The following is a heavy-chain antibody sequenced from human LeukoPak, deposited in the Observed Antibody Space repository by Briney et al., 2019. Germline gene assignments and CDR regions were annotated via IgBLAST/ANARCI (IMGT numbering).Heavy chain of an antibody. CDR2: INHSGST. CDR1: GGSFSGYY. CDR3: ARGRRWPNWFDP. V-gene: IGHV4-34*01. D-gene: IGHD5-24*01. Sequence: SETLSLTCAVYGGSFSGYYWSWIRQPPGKGLDWIGEINHSGSTNYNPSLKSRVTISVDTSKNQFSLKLSSVTAADTAVYYCARGRRWPNWFDPWGQGTLVTVSS. J-gene: IGHJ5*02.